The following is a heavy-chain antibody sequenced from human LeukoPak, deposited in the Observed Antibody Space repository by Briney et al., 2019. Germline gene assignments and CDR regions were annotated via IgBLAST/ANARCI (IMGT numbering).Heavy chain of an antibody. V-gene: IGHV3-74*01. CDR3: ARGISSSWYGGSDYFQH. Sequence: GGSLRLSCAASGFTFSSYWMHWVRQAPGKGLVWVSRINSDGSSISYADSVKGRFTISRDNAKNTLYLQMNSLGAEDTAVYYCARGISSSWYGGSDYFQHWGQGTLVTVSS. CDR2: INSDGSSI. CDR1: GFTFSSYW. D-gene: IGHD6-13*01. J-gene: IGHJ1*01.